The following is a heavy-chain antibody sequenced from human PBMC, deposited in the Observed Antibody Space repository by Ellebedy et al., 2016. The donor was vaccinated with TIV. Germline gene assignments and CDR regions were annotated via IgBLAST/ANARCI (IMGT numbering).Heavy chain of an antibody. J-gene: IGHJ5*02. D-gene: IGHD6-13*01. V-gene: IGHV3-48*04. CDR3: ASTPISIAAAEWFEKKNWFDP. CDR1: GFTFSSYS. Sequence: GGSLRLXXAASGFTFSSYSMNWVRQAPGKGLEWVSYISSSGSTIYYADSVKGRFTISRDNARNSLYLQMNSLRAEDTAVYYCASTPISIAAAEWFEKKNWFDPWGQGTLVTVSS. CDR2: ISSSGSTI.